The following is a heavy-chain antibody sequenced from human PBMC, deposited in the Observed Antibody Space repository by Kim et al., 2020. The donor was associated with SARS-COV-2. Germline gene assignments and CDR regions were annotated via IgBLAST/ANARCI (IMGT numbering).Heavy chain of an antibody. V-gene: IGHV3-7*03. CDR1: GFTFSNYW. J-gene: IGHJ4*02. Sequence: GGSLRLSCAASGFTFSNYWMNWVRQAPGKGLEWVANIKQDGSQKSYMDSVKGRFIISRDNAKNSLYLQMNSLRAEDTAVYYCTTAIRGATGYWGQGTLVTVSS. CDR3: TTAIRGATGY. CDR2: IKQDGSQK. D-gene: IGHD3-10*01.